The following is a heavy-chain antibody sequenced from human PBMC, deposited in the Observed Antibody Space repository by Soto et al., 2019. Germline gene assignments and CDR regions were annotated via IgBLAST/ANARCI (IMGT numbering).Heavy chain of an antibody. CDR1: GYTFTSYA. CDR2: INAGNGNT. V-gene: IGHV1-3*01. D-gene: IGHD3-3*01. Sequence: QVQLVQSGAEVKKPGASVKVSCKASGYTFTSYALHWVRQAPGQRLEGMGWINAGNGNTKYSQKFQGRVTITRDTSASTAYMELSSLRYEDTAVYYCARDTISHGGYFDYWGQGTLVTVSS. J-gene: IGHJ4*02. CDR3: ARDTISHGGYFDY.